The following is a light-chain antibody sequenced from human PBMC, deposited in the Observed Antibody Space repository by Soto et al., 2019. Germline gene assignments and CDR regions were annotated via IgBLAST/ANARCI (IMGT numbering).Light chain of an antibody. Sequence: EIVMTQSPATLSLSPGERATLSCRASLTVTNNYLAWYQQKAGQAPRLVIYDASTRATGIPDRFSASGSGTDFTLTISRLEPEDFAVYFCQQYASAPLTFGQGAKVEVK. CDR2: DAS. CDR1: LTVTNNY. J-gene: IGKJ1*01. V-gene: IGKV3-20*01. CDR3: QQYASAPLT.